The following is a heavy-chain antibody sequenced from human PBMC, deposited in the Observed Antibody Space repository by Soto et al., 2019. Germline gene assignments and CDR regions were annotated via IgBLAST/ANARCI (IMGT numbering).Heavy chain of an antibody. D-gene: IGHD6-19*01. CDR2: IYYSGST. V-gene: IGHV4-31*03. CDR3: ARVGGGDSGWYRGYYFDY. CDR1: GGSISSGGYY. Sequence: QVQLQESGPGLVKPSQTLSLTCTVSGGSISSGGYYWSWIRQHPGKGLEWIGYIYYSGSTYYNPSLKSRVTISVDTSKNQFSLKLSSVTAADTAVYYCARVGGGDSGWYRGYYFDYWGQGTLVTVSS. J-gene: IGHJ4*02.